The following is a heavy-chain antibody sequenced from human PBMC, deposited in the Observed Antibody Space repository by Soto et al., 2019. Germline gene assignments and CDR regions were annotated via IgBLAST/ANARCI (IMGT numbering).Heavy chain of an antibody. CDR1: GGSISFYY. D-gene: IGHD3-22*01. V-gene: IGHV4-4*07. Sequence: SETLSLTCTVSGGSISFYYWSWIRRPAGKGLEWIGRVYSSGNTNYNPSLKSRLTMSVDTSNNQFSLKLRSVTAADTAMYYCARDRRGGTRPHYYDSSGYYNPFDRWGQGTLVTVSS. CDR3: ARDRRGGTRPHYYDSSGYYNPFDR. J-gene: IGHJ4*02. CDR2: VYSSGNT.